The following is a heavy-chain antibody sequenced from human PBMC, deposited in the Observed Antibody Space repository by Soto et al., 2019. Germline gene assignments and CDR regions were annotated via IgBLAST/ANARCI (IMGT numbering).Heavy chain of an antibody. CDR1: GFTFSSYD. CDR2: IGTAGDT. D-gene: IGHD2-21*02. J-gene: IGHJ6*02. V-gene: IGHV3-13*01. Sequence: GSLRLSCAASGFTFSSYDMHWVRQATGKGLEWVSAIGTAGDTYYPGSVKGRFTISRENAKNSLYLQMNSLRAEDTAVYYCARDKSKVVTAQTYYYYYYGMDVWGQGTTVTVSS. CDR3: ARDKSKVVTAQTYYYYYYGMDV.